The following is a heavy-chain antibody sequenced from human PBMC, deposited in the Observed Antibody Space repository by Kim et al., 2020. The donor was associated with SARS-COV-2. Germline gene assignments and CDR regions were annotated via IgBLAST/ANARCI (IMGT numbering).Heavy chain of an antibody. CDR1: GFTFSSYG. CDR3: AKALYYDILTGLYYYYYYGMDV. D-gene: IGHD3-9*01. V-gene: IGHV3-30*18. CDR2: ISYDGSNK. J-gene: IGHJ6*02. Sequence: GGSLRLSCAASGFTFSSYGMHWVRQAPGKGLEWVAVISYDGSNKYYADSVKGRFTISRDNSKNTLFLQMNSLRAEDTAVYYCAKALYYDILTGLYYYYYYGMDVWGQGTTVTVSS.